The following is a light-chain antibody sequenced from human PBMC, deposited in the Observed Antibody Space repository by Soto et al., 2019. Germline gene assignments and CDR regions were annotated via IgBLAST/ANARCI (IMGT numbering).Light chain of an antibody. V-gene: IGLV4-69*01. CDR1: SGHSSYA. J-gene: IGLJ2*01. CDR2: LNSDGSH. CDR3: QTWGADSVI. Sequence: QSVLTQSPSAYASLKASVKLTCTVSSGHSSYAIAWHQQQPEKGPRFLMKLNSDGSHSKGDGISDRFSGSSSGAERYLTISSLQSEDEAGYYCQTWGADSVIFGGGTKLTVL.